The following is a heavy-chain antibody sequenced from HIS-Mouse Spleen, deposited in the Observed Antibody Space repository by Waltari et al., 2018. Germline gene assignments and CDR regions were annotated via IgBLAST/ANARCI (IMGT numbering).Heavy chain of an antibody. CDR2: ISYDGSNK. D-gene: IGHD4-17*01. Sequence: EWVAVISYDGSNKYYADSVKGRFTISRDNSKNTLYLQMNSLRAEDTAVYYCAKGGSTTVTAFDIWGQGTMVTVSS. J-gene: IGHJ3*02. CDR3: AKGGSTTVTAFDI. V-gene: IGHV3-30*18.